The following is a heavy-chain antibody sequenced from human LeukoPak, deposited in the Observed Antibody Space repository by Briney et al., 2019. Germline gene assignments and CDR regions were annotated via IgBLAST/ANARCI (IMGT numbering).Heavy chain of an antibody. V-gene: IGHV3-21*01. CDR2: ISSSGSYI. CDR3: AGEVITATAFDY. CDR1: GFTFSSYS. D-gene: IGHD6-25*01. Sequence: GGSLRLSCAASGFTFSSYSMNWVRQAPGKGLEWVSSISSSGSYIYYADSVKGRFTISRDNAKNSLYLQINSLRAEDTAAYYCAGEVITATAFDYWGQGTLVTVSS. J-gene: IGHJ4*02.